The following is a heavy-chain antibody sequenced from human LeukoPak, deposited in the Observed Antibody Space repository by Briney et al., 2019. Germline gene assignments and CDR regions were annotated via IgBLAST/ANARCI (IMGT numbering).Heavy chain of an antibody. J-gene: IGHJ4*02. CDR2: IRSKDHAYAT. D-gene: IGHD3-3*01. Sequence: PGGSLKLSCAASGFIINGSAIYWVRQASGKGLEWVGRIRSKDHAYATSYAASLKGRFTISRDDSKNMAYLQMNSLKIEDTAVYDCTSPIFSSIPSRPVDYWGQGTLVTVSS. V-gene: IGHV3-73*01. CDR3: TSPIFSSIPSRPVDY. CDR1: GFIINGSA.